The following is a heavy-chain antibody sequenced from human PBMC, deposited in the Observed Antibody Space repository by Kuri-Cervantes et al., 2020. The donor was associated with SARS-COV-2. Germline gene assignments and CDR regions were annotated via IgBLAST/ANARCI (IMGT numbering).Heavy chain of an antibody. CDR2: IYDSANT. CDR3: ARVGVRSYGVLDY. J-gene: IGHJ4*02. Sequence: SEILSSTCTVSGGSINNFYWSWSRQPPGKGLEWVGYIYDSANTNYNTSLRSRVTMSVDTSKNQVSLKLTSVTAADTAVYFRARVGVRSYGVLDYWGQGTLVTVSS. CDR1: GGSINNFY. V-gene: IGHV4-59*01. D-gene: IGHD5-18*01.